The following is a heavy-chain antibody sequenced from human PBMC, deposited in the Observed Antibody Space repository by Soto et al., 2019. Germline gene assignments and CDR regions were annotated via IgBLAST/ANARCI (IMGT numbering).Heavy chain of an antibody. J-gene: IGHJ6*02. V-gene: IGHV1-69*13. CDR3: ARDGGGYSYGDRVRYGMDV. CDR1: GGTFSSYA. Sequence: GASVKVSCKASGGTFSSYAISWVRQAPGQGLEWMGGIIPIFGTANYAQKFQGRVTITADESTSTAYMELSSLRSEDTAVYYCARDGGGYSYGDRVRYGMDVWGQGTTVTVSS. CDR2: IIPIFGTA. D-gene: IGHD5-18*01.